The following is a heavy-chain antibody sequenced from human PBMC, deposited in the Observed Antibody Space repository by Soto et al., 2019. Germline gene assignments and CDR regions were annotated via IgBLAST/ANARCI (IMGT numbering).Heavy chain of an antibody. Sequence: QVPLVQSGVEVQKPGASVKVSCKASGYTFSSYVINWLRQAPGQGLEWMGWISPYNGNTNYGQNLQGRVTMTTDTSTSIVDMALRSLRSDDTAVYYCAREGGVWGSFRYFDYWGQGTLVTVSP. V-gene: IGHV1-18*04. J-gene: IGHJ4*02. CDR1: GYTFSSYV. D-gene: IGHD3-16*02. CDR3: AREGGVWGSFRYFDY. CDR2: ISPYNGNT.